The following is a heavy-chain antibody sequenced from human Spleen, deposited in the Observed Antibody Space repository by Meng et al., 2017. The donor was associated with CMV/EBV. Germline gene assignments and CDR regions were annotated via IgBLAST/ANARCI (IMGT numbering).Heavy chain of an antibody. CDR3: ARLLGYCSGGSCYSGY. V-gene: IGHV4-39*07. CDR1: GAISSSSYY. CDR2: IYYSGST. Sequence: GAISSSSYYWGWIRQPPGKGLEWIGSIYYSGSTYYNPSLKSRVTISVDTSKNQFSLKLSSVTAADTAVYYCARLLGYCSGGSCYSGYWGQGTLVTVSS. J-gene: IGHJ4*02. D-gene: IGHD2-15*01.